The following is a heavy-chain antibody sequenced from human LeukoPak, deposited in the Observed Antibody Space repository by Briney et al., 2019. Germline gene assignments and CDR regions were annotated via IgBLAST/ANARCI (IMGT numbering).Heavy chain of an antibody. Sequence: KPSETLSLTCTVSGGSISSYYWSWIRQPPGKGLEWIGYIYYSGSTNYNPSLKSRVPISVDTSKNQFSLKLSSVTAADTAVYYCASVPHITMVRGVTNRYYYYYGMDVWGQGTTVTVSS. J-gene: IGHJ6*02. CDR3: ASVPHITMVRGVTNRYYYYYGMDV. CDR1: GGSISSYY. CDR2: IYYSGST. D-gene: IGHD3-10*01. V-gene: IGHV4-59*08.